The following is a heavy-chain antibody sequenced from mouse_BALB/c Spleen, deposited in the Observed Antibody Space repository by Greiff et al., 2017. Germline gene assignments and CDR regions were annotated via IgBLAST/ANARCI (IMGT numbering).Heavy chain of an antibody. CDR3: ARAWDGYYAFAY. CDR1: GFTFSSFG. Sequence: EVKLVESGGGLVQPGGSRKLSCAASGFTFSSFGMHWVRQAPEKGLEWVAYISSGSSTIYYADTVKGRFTISRDNHKNNLFLQMTRLRSEDTDIYICARAWDGYYAFAYWGQGTLVTVSA. D-gene: IGHD2-3*01. CDR2: ISSGSSTI. J-gene: IGHJ3*01. V-gene: IGHV5-17*02.